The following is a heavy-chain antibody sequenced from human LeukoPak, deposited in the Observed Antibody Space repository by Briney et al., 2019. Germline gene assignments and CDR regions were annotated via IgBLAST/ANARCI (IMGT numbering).Heavy chain of an antibody. V-gene: IGHV3-21*01. J-gene: IGHJ4*02. CDR1: GFTFSTYS. D-gene: IGHD7-27*01. CDR2: ISSAGTYT. CDR3: AGLTGDAIDY. Sequence: AGSLRLSCAASGFTFSTYSMNWVRQAPGKGLEWVSSISSAGTYTHYADSVKGRFTISRDNAKNTLYLQMNSLRAEDTAVYYCAGLTGDAIDYWGQGNLVTVSS.